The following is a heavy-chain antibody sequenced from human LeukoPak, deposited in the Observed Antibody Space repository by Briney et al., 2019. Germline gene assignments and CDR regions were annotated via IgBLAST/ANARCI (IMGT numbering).Heavy chain of an antibody. D-gene: IGHD3-10*01. V-gene: IGHV3-7*01. Sequence: PGGSLRLSCAASGFTFSSYWMSWVRQAPGKGLEWVANIKQDGSEKYYVDSVKGRFTISRDNAKNSLYLQMNSLRAEDTAVYYCARDGALVRGVIPNFDYWGQGTLVTVSS. CDR2: IKQDGSEK. CDR1: GFTFSSYW. CDR3: ARDGALVRGVIPNFDY. J-gene: IGHJ4*02.